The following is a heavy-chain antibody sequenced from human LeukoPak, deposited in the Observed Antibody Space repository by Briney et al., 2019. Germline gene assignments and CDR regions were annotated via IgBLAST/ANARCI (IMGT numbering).Heavy chain of an antibody. CDR3: ARSLGGAGSYDI. CDR2: INSDGSNR. V-gene: IGHV3-74*01. CDR1: GFTFSSHW. D-gene: IGHD2-15*01. J-gene: IGHJ3*02. Sequence: GGSLRLSCAASGFTFSSHWMHWVRQAPGKGLVWVSRINSDGSNRNYADSVKGRFITSRDNAKNTVYLQMNSLRVEDTAVYYCARSLGGAGSYDIWGQGTMVTVSS.